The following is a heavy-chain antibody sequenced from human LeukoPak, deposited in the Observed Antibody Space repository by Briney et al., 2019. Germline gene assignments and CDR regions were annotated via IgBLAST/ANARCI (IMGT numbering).Heavy chain of an antibody. D-gene: IGHD5-24*01. CDR1: GFTFSNYS. CDR3: ARGGYGYNFFDY. J-gene: IGHJ4*02. CDR2: IRSRSSYI. Sequence: GGSLRLSCAASGFTFSNYSMNWARQAPGKGREWVSSIRSRSSYIYYADSVKGRFTISRDNAKNSLYLQMNSLRAEDTAVYYCARGGYGYNFFDYWGQGTLVTVSS. V-gene: IGHV3-21*01.